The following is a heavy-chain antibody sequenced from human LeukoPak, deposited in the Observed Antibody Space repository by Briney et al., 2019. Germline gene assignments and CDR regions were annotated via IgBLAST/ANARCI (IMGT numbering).Heavy chain of an antibody. CDR1: GFAFNNYA. CDR3: AKTQWKVGATDYFDY. D-gene: IGHD1-26*01. CDR2: INDNGGQR. J-gene: IGHJ4*02. Sequence: GGSLRLSCAASGFAFNNYAMTWVRQAPGKGLEWVSNINDNGGQRHYADSVKGRFTISRDNSKDTLFLQMDSLRAEDTAVYYCAKTQWKVGATDYFDYWGQGILVTVSS. V-gene: IGHV3-23*01.